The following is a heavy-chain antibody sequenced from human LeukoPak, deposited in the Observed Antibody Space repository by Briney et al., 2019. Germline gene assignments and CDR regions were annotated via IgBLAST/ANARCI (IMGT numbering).Heavy chain of an antibody. CDR1: GDSIRSYY. Sequence: PSETLSLTCTVSGDSIRSYYWSWIRQPPGKGLEWIGYIYYSGSTKYNPSLKSRVTISVDTSKNQFSLKLSSVTAADTAVYYCASRRDGYNFVFDYWGQGTLVTVSS. V-gene: IGHV4-59*01. J-gene: IGHJ4*02. CDR3: ASRRDGYNFVFDY. D-gene: IGHD5-24*01. CDR2: IYYSGST.